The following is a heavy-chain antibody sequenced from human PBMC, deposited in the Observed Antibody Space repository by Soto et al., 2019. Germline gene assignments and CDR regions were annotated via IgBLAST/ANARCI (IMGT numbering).Heavy chain of an antibody. CDR1: GGTFSSYA. CDR3: ARGPISAEYSSSIDY. J-gene: IGHJ4*02. V-gene: IGHV1-69*12. D-gene: IGHD6-6*01. Sequence: QVQLVQSGAEVKKPGSSVKVSCKASGGTFSSYAISWVRQAPGQGLEWMGGIIPIFGTANYAQKFQGRVTITAEESTSTAYMELSILRSEDTAVYYCARGPISAEYSSSIDYWGQGTLVTVSS. CDR2: IIPIFGTA.